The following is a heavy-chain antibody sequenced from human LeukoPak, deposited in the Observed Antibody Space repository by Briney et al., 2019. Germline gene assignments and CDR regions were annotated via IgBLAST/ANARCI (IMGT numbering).Heavy chain of an antibody. CDR1: GFTFSSYW. J-gene: IGHJ4*02. Sequence: PGGSLRLSCAASGFTFSSYWMSWVRQAPGKGLEWVANIKQDGSEKYYVDSVKGRFTISRDNAKNSPYLQMNSLRAEVTAVYYCARDGLLWFGELPCFDYWGQGTLVTVSS. D-gene: IGHD3-10*01. CDR3: ARDGLLWFGELPCFDY. V-gene: IGHV3-7*03. CDR2: IKQDGSEK.